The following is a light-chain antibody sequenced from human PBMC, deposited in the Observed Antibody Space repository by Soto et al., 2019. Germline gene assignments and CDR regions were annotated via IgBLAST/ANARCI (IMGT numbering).Light chain of an antibody. CDR2: DVS. Sequence: QSALTQPASVSGSPGQSITISCTGTSSDVGGYNYVSWYQQHPGKAPKLMIYDVSNRPSGVSNRFSGSKSGNTASLTISGLQAEDEDDYYCSSYTSSSTLVLGGGTKLTVL. V-gene: IGLV2-14*01. J-gene: IGLJ2*01. CDR3: SSYTSSSTLV. CDR1: SSDVGGYNY.